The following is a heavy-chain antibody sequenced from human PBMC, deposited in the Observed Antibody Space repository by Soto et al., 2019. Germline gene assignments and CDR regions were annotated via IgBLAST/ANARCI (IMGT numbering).Heavy chain of an antibody. Sequence: GGSLRLSCAASGFTFSSYGMHWVRQAPGKGLEWVAVISYDGSNKYYADSVKGRFTISRDNAKSTLSLQMNSLRAEDTAIYYCACSRRPARLGPKGAIDYWGQGTLVTVSS. CDR2: ISYDGSNK. J-gene: IGHJ4*02. V-gene: IGHV3-30*03. D-gene: IGHD2-15*01. CDR3: ACSRRPARLGPKGAIDY. CDR1: GFTFSSYG.